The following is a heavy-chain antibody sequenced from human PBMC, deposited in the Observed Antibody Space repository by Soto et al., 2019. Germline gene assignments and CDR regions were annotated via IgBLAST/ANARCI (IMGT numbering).Heavy chain of an antibody. CDR2: IKSKTAGGTT. Sequence: EVQLVESGGGLVKPGGSLRLSCAASGFTFSNAWMSWVRQAPGKGLEWVGRIKSKTAGGTTDYAAPVKGRFTISRDDSKGTLYLQMNFLKTEDTAVYYCTTDDPINKYWGQGTLVPVSS. CDR3: TTDDPINKY. J-gene: IGHJ4*02. CDR1: GFTFSNAW. V-gene: IGHV3-15*01.